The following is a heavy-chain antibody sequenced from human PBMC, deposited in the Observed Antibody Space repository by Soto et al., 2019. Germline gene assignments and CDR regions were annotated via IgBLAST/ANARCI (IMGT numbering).Heavy chain of an antibody. Sequence: GGSLRLSCVASGFSFSPYYMSWIRQAPGKGLEWISYISGDSSDTNYADSVKGRFTISRDNARKSVYLQMNSLRVDDTAVYYCARGDRIADSWGQGTVVTSPQ. CDR1: GFSFSPYY. CDR2: ISGDSSDT. CDR3: ARGDRIADS. D-gene: IGHD2-15*01. J-gene: IGHJ4*02. V-gene: IGHV3-11*06.